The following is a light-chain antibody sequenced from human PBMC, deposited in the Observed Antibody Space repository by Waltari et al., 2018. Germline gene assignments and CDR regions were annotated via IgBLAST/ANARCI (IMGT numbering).Light chain of an antibody. Sequence: QSALTQSPSASGTPGQRVTISCSGSTSNIGSNTANWYQQLPGTAPNLLTYGNSHRPSGVPDRFSGSKSGTSASLAISGLRSEDEADYFCASWDDSLNGLVFGAGTKLTVL. J-gene: IGLJ3*02. CDR2: GNS. CDR1: TSNIGSNT. CDR3: ASWDDSLNGLV. V-gene: IGLV1-44*01.